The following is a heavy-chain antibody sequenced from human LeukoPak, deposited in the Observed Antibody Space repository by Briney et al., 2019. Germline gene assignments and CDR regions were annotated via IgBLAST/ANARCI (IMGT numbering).Heavy chain of an antibody. CDR1: GFTFSSYA. J-gene: IGHJ6*03. CDR2: ISYDGSNK. V-gene: IGHV3-30-3*01. Sequence: GGSLRLSCAASGFTFSSYAMHWVRQAPGKGLGWVAVISYDGSNKYYADSVKGRFTISRDNSKNTLYLQMNSLRAEDTAVYYCEISGVAAENYYYYMDVWGKGTTVTVSS. D-gene: IGHD6-13*01. CDR3: EISGVAAENYYYYMDV.